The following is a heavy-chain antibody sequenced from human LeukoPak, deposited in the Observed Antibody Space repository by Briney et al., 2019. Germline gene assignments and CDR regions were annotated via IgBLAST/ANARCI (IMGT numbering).Heavy chain of an antibody. Sequence: KPSETLSLTCTVSGGSISSDYWTWIRQPAGKGLEWIGRIYTSGSTNYNPSLESRVTISVDTSKDQVSLKLSSVTAADTAVYYCARGVSRYSNNWGQGTLVTVSS. CDR1: GGSISSDY. V-gene: IGHV4-4*07. CDR2: IYTSGST. CDR3: ARGVSRYSNN. J-gene: IGHJ4*02. D-gene: IGHD5-12*01.